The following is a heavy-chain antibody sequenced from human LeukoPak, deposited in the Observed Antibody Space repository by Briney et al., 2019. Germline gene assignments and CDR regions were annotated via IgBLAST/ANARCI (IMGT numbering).Heavy chain of an antibody. J-gene: IGHJ4*02. Sequence: GGSLRLSCAASGFTFSSYAMSWVRQAPGKGLEWVSAISGSGGSTYYADSVKGRFTISRDNSKNMLYLQMNSLRAEDTAVYDCAKDPGDSSGWYVFDYWGQGSLVTVSS. D-gene: IGHD6-19*01. V-gene: IGHV3-23*01. CDR3: AKDPGDSSGWYVFDY. CDR2: ISGSGGST. CDR1: GFTFSSYA.